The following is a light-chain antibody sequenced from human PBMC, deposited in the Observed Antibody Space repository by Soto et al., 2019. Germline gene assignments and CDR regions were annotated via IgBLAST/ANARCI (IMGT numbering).Light chain of an antibody. CDR2: DAS. J-gene: IGKJ5*01. V-gene: IGKV3D-20*01. Sequence: EIVVTQSPSTRSLSPGGRATLSCGASQIISSSDLAWYQHKPGLAPRLLIYDASSRATGIPDRFSGSGCGTDFTLTISRLEPEDFAVYSCHHRPDWPLATFGQGTRLEIK. CDR3: HHRPDWPLAT. CDR1: QIISSSD.